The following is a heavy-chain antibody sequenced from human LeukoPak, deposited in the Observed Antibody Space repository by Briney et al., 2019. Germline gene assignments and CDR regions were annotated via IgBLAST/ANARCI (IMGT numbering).Heavy chain of an antibody. CDR1: GFTFSDYY. V-gene: IGHV3-66*01. Sequence: GGSLRLSCAASGFTFSDYYMSWIRQAPGKGLEWVSVIYTGGATYYADSVKGRFTISRDDSKNTLYLQMNSLRVEDTAVYYCATRNLHSSSDILKWGQGTLVTVSS. J-gene: IGHJ4*02. CDR3: ATRNLHSSSDILK. CDR2: IYTGGAT. D-gene: IGHD3-9*01.